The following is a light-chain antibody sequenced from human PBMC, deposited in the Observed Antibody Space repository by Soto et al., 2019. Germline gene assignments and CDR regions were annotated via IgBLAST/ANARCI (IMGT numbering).Light chain of an antibody. CDR1: QGIRNN. CDR2: AAS. V-gene: IGKV1-17*01. J-gene: IGKJ1*01. Sequence: DIQMTQSPSSLSASVGDRVTITCRASQGIRNNLGWFQRKPGKAPNRLIYAASSLQSGVPARFSGSGSGTAFALTISSRQPEDFATYYCLQHSSYPWTFGQGTKVEIK. CDR3: LQHSSYPWT.